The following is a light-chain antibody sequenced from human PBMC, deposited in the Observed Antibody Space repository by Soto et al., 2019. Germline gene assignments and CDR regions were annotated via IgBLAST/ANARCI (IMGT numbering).Light chain of an antibody. CDR1: QGISSW. J-gene: IGKJ2*01. Sequence: DIQMTQSPSSVSASVGDRVTIACRASQGISSWLAWYQQKPGKAPKLLIYAASNVQSEVPSSFSGSGSATDFTLTITILQHEDCASYYCQQANRFPYTFGQGTKLEIK. CDR2: AAS. V-gene: IGKV1D-12*01. CDR3: QQANRFPYT.